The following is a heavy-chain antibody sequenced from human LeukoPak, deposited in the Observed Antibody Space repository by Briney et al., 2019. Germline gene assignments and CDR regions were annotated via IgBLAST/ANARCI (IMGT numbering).Heavy chain of an antibody. CDR3: TRGPVRGVYWFDP. V-gene: IGHV3-13*01. CDR1: GFTFSNYD. J-gene: IGHJ5*02. D-gene: IGHD3-10*01. Sequence: GGSLRLSCAASGFTFSNYDMHWVRQATRKGLEWVSTINTAGDTYYPDSVKGRFTISRENANNSLYLQMTSLRVEDTAVYYCTRGPVRGVYWFDPWGQGTLVTVSS. CDR2: INTAGDT.